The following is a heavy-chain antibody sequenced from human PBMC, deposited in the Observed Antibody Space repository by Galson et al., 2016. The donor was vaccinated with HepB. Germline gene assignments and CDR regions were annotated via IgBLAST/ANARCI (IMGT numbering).Heavy chain of an antibody. CDR1: GFTLSDYT. CDR2: MSYDGSIK. CDR3: VREDAYGSGGFDP. Sequence: SLRLSCAASGFTLSDYTMHWVRQAPGKGLEWVAVMSYDGSIKYNGDSVRGRFTISRDSSNNTLHLQMNTLRVEDTAVFYCVREDAYGSGGFDPWGQGTLVTVSS. V-gene: IGHV3-30-3*01. J-gene: IGHJ5*02. D-gene: IGHD3-10*01.